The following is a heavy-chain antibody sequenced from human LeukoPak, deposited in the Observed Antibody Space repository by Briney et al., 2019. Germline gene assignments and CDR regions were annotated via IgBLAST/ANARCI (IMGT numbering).Heavy chain of an antibody. J-gene: IGHJ4*02. CDR3: ARPLGCSGGSCYGFDY. CDR2: INPNSGGT. CDR1: GYTFTGYY. D-gene: IGHD2-15*01. Sequence: ASVKVSCKASGYTFTGYYMHWVRQAPGQGLKWMGWINPNSGGTNYAQKFQGRVTMTRDTSTSTVYMELSSLRSEDTAVYYCARPLGCSGGSCYGFDYWGQGTLVTVSS. V-gene: IGHV1-2*02.